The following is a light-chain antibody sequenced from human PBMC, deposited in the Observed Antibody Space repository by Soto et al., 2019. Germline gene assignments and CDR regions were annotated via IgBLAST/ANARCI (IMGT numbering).Light chain of an antibody. V-gene: IGKV3-20*01. CDR2: AAS. J-gene: IGKJ3*01. CDR1: QSINNRY. Sequence: EIVLTQSPGTLSLSPGERATLSCRASQSINNRYLAWYQQKPGQAPRPLIYAASSRTSSIPDRFSGSGSGTDFTLTISRLEPEDFAVYYCQQFGSSPGFTFGPGTKVDMK. CDR3: QQFGSSPGFT.